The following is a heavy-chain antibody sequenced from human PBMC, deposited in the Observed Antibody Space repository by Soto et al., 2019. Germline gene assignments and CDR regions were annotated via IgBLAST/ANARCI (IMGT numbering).Heavy chain of an antibody. J-gene: IGHJ5*02. CDR3: PKVSTVRGEQNWFDP. D-gene: IGHD3-10*01. V-gene: IGHV3-23*01. CDR1: GFTFSSYA. CDR2: ISGSGGST. Sequence: GGSLRLSCAASGFTFSSYAMSWVRQAPGRGLEWVSAISGSGGSTYYADSVKGRFTISRDNSKNTLYLQMNSLRAEDKAVYYCPKVSTVRGEQNWFDPWGQETLVTVSS.